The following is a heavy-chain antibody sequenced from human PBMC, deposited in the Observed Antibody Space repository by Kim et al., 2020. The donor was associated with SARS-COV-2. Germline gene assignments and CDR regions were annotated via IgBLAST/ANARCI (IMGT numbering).Heavy chain of an antibody. Sequence: GGSLRLSCAASGFTFGDYAMHWVRQAPGKGLEWVSGISWNSGSIGYADSVKGRFTISRDNAKNSLYLQMNSLRAEDTALYYCAKGGAAAGNRYYYYYGMDVWGQGTTVTVSS. CDR2: ISWNSGSI. V-gene: IGHV3-9*01. J-gene: IGHJ6*02. D-gene: IGHD6-13*01. CDR3: AKGGAAAGNRYYYYYGMDV. CDR1: GFTFGDYA.